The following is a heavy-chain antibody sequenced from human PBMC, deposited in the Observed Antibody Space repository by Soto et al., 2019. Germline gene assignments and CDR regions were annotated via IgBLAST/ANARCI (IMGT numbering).Heavy chain of an antibody. CDR3: ARVPGRGCTMGVCYTYYYYGMDG. CDR1: GYTFTSYG. D-gene: IGHD2-8*01. CDR2: ISAYNGNT. Sequence: QVQLVQSGAEVKKPGASVKVSCKASGYTFTSYGISWVRQAPGQGLEWMGWISAYNGNTNYAQKLQGRVTMTTDTSTSTAYMELRSLRSDVTAVYYCARVPGRGCTMGVCYTYYYYGMDGWCQGTTVTVSS. J-gene: IGHJ6*02. V-gene: IGHV1-18*04.